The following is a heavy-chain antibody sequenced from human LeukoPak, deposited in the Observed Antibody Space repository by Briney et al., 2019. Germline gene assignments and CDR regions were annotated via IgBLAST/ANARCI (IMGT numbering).Heavy chain of an antibody. V-gene: IGHV4-59*11. CDR3: ARGSFDTSDYNYIGFDY. J-gene: IGHJ4*02. D-gene: IGHD3-22*01. CDR1: GGSISSHY. Sequence: PSETLSLTCTVSGGSISSHYWSWLRQPPGKGLEWIGYIYNSGSTNYNPSLRSRLTISIDTSKNQFSLKLTPVTAADTAVYYCARGSFDTSDYNYIGFDYWGQGTLVTVSS. CDR2: IYNSGST.